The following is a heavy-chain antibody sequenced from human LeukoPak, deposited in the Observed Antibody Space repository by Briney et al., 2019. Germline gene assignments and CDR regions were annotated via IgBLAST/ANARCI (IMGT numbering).Heavy chain of an antibody. Sequence: SVKASCKASGGTFSSYAISWVRQAPGQGLEWMGRIIPIFGTANYAQKFQGRVTITTDESTSTAYMELSSLRSEDTAVYYCARDGLLTIFGVGPFDYWGQGTLVTVSS. J-gene: IGHJ4*02. CDR3: ARDGLLTIFGVGPFDY. D-gene: IGHD3-3*01. CDR2: IIPIFGTA. CDR1: GGTFSSYA. V-gene: IGHV1-69*05.